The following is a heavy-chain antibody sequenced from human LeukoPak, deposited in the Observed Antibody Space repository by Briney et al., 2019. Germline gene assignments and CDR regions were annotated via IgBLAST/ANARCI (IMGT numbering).Heavy chain of an antibody. V-gene: IGHV3-33*06. J-gene: IGHJ6*03. CDR1: GFTFSSYG. Sequence: PGRSLRLSXAASGFTFSSYGMHWVRQAPGKGLEWVAVIWYDGSNKYYADSVKGRFTISRDNSKNTLYLQMNSLRAEDTAVYYCAKDREGYPGYYYYYYMDVWGKGTTVTVSS. CDR2: IWYDGSNK. CDR3: AKDREGYPGYYYYYYMDV. D-gene: IGHD5-18*01.